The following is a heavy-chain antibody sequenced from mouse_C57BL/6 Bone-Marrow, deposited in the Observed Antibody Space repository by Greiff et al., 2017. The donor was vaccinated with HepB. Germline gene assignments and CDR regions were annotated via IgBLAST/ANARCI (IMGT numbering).Heavy chain of an antibody. Sequence: VHVKQSGAELVRPGASVKLSCTASGFNIKDDYMHWVKQRPEQGLEWIGWIDPENGDTEYASKFQGKATITADTSSNTAYLQLSSLTSEDTAVYYCTREVDYWGQGTTLTVSS. CDR2: IDPENGDT. V-gene: IGHV14-4*01. CDR3: TREVDY. CDR1: GFNIKDDY. J-gene: IGHJ2*01.